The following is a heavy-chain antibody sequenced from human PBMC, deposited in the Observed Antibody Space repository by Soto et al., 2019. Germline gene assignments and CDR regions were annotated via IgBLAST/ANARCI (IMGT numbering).Heavy chain of an antibody. V-gene: IGHV3-7*01. CDR2: IKEDGSQK. Sequence: EVQLVESGGGLFQPGGSLRLSCVVSGFTFSNSWMTWVRQAPGKGLEWVANIKEDGSQKDYVDSVKGRFTISRDNAKNSLHLQMDSLRAEDTAIYYCARTGRVAVAGESDSWCPGTLVTVSS. D-gene: IGHD6-19*01. CDR3: ARTGRVAVAGESDS. CDR1: GFTFSNSW. J-gene: IGHJ4*02.